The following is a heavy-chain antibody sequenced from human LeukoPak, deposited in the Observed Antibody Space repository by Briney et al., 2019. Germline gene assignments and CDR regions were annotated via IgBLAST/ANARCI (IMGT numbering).Heavy chain of an antibody. V-gene: IGHV3-72*01. CDR3: ARGAAGEDY. D-gene: IGHD6-13*01. CDR2: TRKKANGYTT. Sequence: GGSLRLSCAASGFTFSDHHMDWVRQAPGKGLEWVGRTRKKANGYTTDYAASVKGRFTISRDDSKNSLHLQMNSLKTEDTAVYYCARGAAGEDYWGQGTLVTVSS. J-gene: IGHJ4*02. CDR1: GFTFSDHH.